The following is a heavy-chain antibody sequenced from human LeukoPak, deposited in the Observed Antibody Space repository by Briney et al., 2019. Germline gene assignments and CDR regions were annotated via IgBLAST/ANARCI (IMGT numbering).Heavy chain of an antibody. D-gene: IGHD1-14*01. Sequence: GGSLRLSCAASGFPFNSFWMHWVRQAPGKGLVWVSDMNEYSTTIRYADSVKGRFTISRDNAKSILYLQMNNLRAEDTAMCFCARGGVNPVDHWGQGTLVTVSS. V-gene: IGHV3-74*01. CDR3: ARGGVNPVDH. J-gene: IGHJ4*02. CDR1: GFPFNSFW. CDR2: MNEYSTTI.